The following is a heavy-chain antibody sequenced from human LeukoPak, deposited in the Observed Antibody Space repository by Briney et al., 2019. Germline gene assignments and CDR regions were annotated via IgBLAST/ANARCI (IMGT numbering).Heavy chain of an antibody. CDR3: VKVAKYYYGSETYYFFEH. CDR2: IKQDGSEK. D-gene: IGHD3-10*01. J-gene: IGHJ4*02. CDR1: GFTFSSYW. V-gene: IGHV3-7*01. Sequence: QAGGSLRLSCAASGFTFSSYWMSWVRQAPGKGLEWVANIKQDGSEKYYVDSVKGRFTISRDNAKNSLDLQMNSLRVEDTGIYYCVKVAKYYYGSETYYFFEHWGQGTPGTASS.